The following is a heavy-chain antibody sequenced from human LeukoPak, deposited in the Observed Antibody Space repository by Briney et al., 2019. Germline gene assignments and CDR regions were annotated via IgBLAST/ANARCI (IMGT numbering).Heavy chain of an antibody. CDR3: AKALGITGTPGDGMDV. J-gene: IGHJ6*02. Sequence: GGSLRLSCAAPGFTFSSYAMSWVRQAPGKGLEWVSAISGSGGSTYYADSVKGRFTISRDNSKNTLYLQMNSLRGEDTAVYYCAKALGITGTPGDGMDVWGQGTTVTVSS. CDR2: ISGSGGST. CDR1: GFTFSSYA. V-gene: IGHV3-23*01. D-gene: IGHD1-20*01.